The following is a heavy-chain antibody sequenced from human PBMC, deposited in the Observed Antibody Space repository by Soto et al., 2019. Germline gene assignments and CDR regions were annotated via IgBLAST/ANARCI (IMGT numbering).Heavy chain of an antibody. CDR3: AKDGMTTVTTGNFDY. CDR2: ISGSGGST. Sequence: EVQLLESGGGLVQPGGSLRLSCAASGFTFSNYGMNWVRQAPGKGLEWVSAISGSGGSTYYADSVKGRFTISRDNSKNTLYLQMNSLRAEDTAVYYCAKDGMTTVTTGNFDYWGQGTLVTVSS. J-gene: IGHJ4*02. CDR1: GFTFSNYG. D-gene: IGHD4-17*01. V-gene: IGHV3-23*01.